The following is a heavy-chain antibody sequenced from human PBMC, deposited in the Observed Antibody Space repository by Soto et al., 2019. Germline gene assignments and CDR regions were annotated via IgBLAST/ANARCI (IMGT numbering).Heavy chain of an antibody. CDR3: ATGAYCSGGSCSDYYYYYYGMDL. CDR1: GFTFRSSA. D-gene: IGHD2-15*01. Sequence: GASVKVSCKTSGFTFRSSAVQWVRQARGQRLEWIVWLVVGTGNTNYAQKFQQRVTISSDRSTNTVSMELSSLTSEDTAVYYCATGAYCSGGSCSDYYYYYYGMDLWGQGTTVTVSS. CDR2: LVVGTGNT. J-gene: IGHJ6*02. V-gene: IGHV1-58*01.